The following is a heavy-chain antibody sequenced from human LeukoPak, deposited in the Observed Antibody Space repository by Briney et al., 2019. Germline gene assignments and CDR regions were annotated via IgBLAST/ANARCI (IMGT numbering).Heavy chain of an antibody. J-gene: IGHJ5*02. CDR2: ISGSGGST. V-gene: IGHV3-23*01. CDR1: GSTFSSYA. Sequence: GGALRLSCAASGSTFSSYAMSWVRQAPGKGLEWVSAISGSGGSTYYADSVKGRFTISRDNSTNSLYLQMNSLRAEDTAVYYCAKDISIVGARWSDPWGQQTLVTASS. D-gene: IGHD1-26*01. CDR3: AKDISIVGARWSDP.